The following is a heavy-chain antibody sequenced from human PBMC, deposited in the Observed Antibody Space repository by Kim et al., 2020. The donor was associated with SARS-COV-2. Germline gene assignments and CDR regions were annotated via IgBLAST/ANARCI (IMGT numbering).Heavy chain of an antibody. CDR1: GESFNDYY. D-gene: IGHD2-2*01. CDR3: ARGLTAAMEDYYFYGMDV. J-gene: IGHJ6*02. V-gene: IGHV4-34*01. Sequence: SETLSLTYVVSGESFNDYYWTWIRQPPGKGLEWIGQINHSGGTNYNASLKSRATISGDTSKNQLSLRLSSVTVADTAVYYCARGLTAAMEDYYFYGMDVWGQGTAVTVSS. CDR2: INHSGGT.